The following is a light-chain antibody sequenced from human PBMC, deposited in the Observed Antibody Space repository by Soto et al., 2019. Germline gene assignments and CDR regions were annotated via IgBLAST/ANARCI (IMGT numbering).Light chain of an antibody. J-gene: IGKJ2*01. CDR2: AAS. CDR1: QSITNY. Sequence: DIEITQSPLSLSASVGDRVTITCRASQSITNYLNWYQQKPGKAPELLIYAASSLRSGVPSRFSGSGYGTDFTLTNSSLQPEDFGSYYCQQTYRTPMYTFGQGTKLEI. CDR3: QQTYRTPMYT. V-gene: IGKV1-39*01.